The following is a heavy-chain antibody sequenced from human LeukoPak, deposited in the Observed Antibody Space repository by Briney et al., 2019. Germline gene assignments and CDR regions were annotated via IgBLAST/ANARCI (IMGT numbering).Heavy chain of an antibody. Sequence: GGSLRVSCAASGFTFSSYWMHWVRQAPGKGLVWVSRINSDGCSTSYADSVKGRFTISRDNAKNTLYLQMNSLRAEDTAVYYCARDGSVAAAGTLWFDPWGQGTLVTVSS. D-gene: IGHD6-13*01. CDR2: INSDGCST. V-gene: IGHV3-74*01. J-gene: IGHJ5*02. CDR3: ARDGSVAAAGTLWFDP. CDR1: GFTFSSYW.